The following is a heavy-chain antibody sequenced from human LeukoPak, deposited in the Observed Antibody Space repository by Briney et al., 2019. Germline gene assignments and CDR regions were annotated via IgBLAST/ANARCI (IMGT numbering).Heavy chain of an antibody. D-gene: IGHD3-10*01. Sequence: GESLQISCQGSGYSFTSYWIGWVRQVPGKGLEWMGITYPGDSDTRYSPSFQGQVTISADKSISTAYLQWSSLKASDTAMYYCARLSAPAGGFDYWGQGTLVTVSS. CDR2: TYPGDSDT. CDR1: GYSFTSYW. V-gene: IGHV5-51*01. J-gene: IGHJ4*02. CDR3: ARLSAPAGGFDY.